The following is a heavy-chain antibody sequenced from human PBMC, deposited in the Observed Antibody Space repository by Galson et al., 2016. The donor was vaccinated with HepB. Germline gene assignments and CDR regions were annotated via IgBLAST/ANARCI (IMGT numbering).Heavy chain of an antibody. CDR3: AASSGWWRLDS. Sequence: SETLSLTCGVSGASITSGHYRSCVRQHPGKGLEWIGEMSQTGGTNYNPSLKSRVTIALDKSNNQFSVKITSMTAPDPAVYYCAASSGWWRLDSWGQGVLVTVSS. J-gene: IGHJ4*02. CDR2: MSQTGGT. D-gene: IGHD6-19*01. CDR1: GASITSGHY. V-gene: IGHV4-4*02.